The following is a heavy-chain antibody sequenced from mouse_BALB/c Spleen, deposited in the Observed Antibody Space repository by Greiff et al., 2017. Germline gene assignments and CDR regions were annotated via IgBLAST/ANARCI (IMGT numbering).Heavy chain of an antibody. J-gene: IGHJ4*01. CDR1: GFTFSSYG. CDR3: ARDGYYAMDY. CDR2: INSNGGST. V-gene: IGHV5-6-3*01. Sequence: EVKLVESGGGLVKPGGSLKLSCAASGFTFSSYGMSWVRQTPDKRLELVATINSNGGSTYYPDSVKGRFTISRDNAKNTLYLQMSSLKSEDTAMYYCARDGYYAMDYWGQGTSVTVSA.